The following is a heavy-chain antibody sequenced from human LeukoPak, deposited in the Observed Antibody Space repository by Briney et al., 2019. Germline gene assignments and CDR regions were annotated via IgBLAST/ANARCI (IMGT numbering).Heavy chain of an antibody. J-gene: IGHJ4*02. Sequence: PGGSLRLSCAASGFTFSSYGMSWVRQAPGKGLEWVSAISGSGGSTYYADSVKGRFTISRDNSKNTLYLQMNSLRAEDTAVYYCAKGRGVAAAGTVDYWGQGTLVTVSS. V-gene: IGHV3-23*01. CDR3: AKGRGVAAAGTVDY. D-gene: IGHD6-13*01. CDR2: ISGSGGST. CDR1: GFTFSSYG.